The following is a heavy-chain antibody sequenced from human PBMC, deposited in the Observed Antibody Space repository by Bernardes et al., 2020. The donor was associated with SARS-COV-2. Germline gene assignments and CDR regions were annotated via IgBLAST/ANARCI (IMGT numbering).Heavy chain of an antibody. D-gene: IGHD3-3*01. Sequence: SETLSLTCTVSGGSISSSSYYWSWIRQHPGKGLEWIGYIYYSGSTYYNPSLKSRVTISVDTSKNQFSLKLSSVTAADTAVYYCARTGRTIFGVVRESGYWGQGTLVTVSS. CDR1: GGSISSSSYY. CDR2: IYYSGST. V-gene: IGHV4-31*03. J-gene: IGHJ4*02. CDR3: ARTGRTIFGVVRESGY.